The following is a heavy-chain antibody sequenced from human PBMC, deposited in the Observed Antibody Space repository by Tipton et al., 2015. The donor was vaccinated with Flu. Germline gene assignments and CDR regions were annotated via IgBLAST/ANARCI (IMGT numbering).Heavy chain of an antibody. CDR2: ISAYNGNT. CDR3: AGEKIGSRVRGVYFAFDL. Sequence: QSGPEVKKPGASVKVSCKASGYTFTSYGISWVRQAPGQGLEWMGWISAYNGNTNYAQKLQGRVTMTTDTSTSTAYMELRSLRSDDTAVYYCAGEKIGSRVRGVYFAFDLWGQESMGTVSS. J-gene: IGHJ3*01. D-gene: IGHD3-10*01. V-gene: IGHV1-18*01. CDR1: GYTFTSYG.